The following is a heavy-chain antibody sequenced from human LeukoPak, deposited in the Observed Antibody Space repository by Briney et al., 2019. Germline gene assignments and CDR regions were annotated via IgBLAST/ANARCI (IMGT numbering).Heavy chain of an antibody. Sequence: ASVKVSCKVSGYTFTDYYMHWVHQAPGKGLEWMGLVDPEDGETIYAEKFQGRVTITADTSTDTAYMELSSLRSEDTAVYYCATEGPYCGGDCYPYFQHWGQGTLVTVSS. CDR1: GYTFTDYY. V-gene: IGHV1-69-2*01. J-gene: IGHJ1*01. CDR3: ATEGPYCGGDCYPYFQH. CDR2: VDPEDGET. D-gene: IGHD2-21*02.